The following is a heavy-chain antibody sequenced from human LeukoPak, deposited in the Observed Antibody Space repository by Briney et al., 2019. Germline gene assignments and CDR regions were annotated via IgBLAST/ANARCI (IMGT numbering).Heavy chain of an antibody. Sequence: GGSLRLSCAASGFTFSNAWMSWVRQAPGKGLEWVGRIKSKTDGGTTDYAAPVKGRFTISRDDSKNTLYQQMNSLKTEDTAVYYCTTDPAYCGGDCYSDAGAEAFDIWGQGTMVTVSS. V-gene: IGHV3-15*01. J-gene: IGHJ3*02. CDR3: TTDPAYCGGDCYSDAGAEAFDI. CDR2: IKSKTDGGTT. D-gene: IGHD2-21*01. CDR1: GFTFSNAW.